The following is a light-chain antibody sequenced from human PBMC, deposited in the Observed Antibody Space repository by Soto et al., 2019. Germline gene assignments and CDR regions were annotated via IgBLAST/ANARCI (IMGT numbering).Light chain of an antibody. J-gene: IGKJ2*01. Sequence: EIVLTQSPGTLSLSPGERATLSCRASQSVRYNYLAWYQQKPGQAPRLLIKGASSRATGIPDRFSGSGSGTDFTLTISRLEPEDFAVYYCQQYSSSFVTLGQGTKLEIK. V-gene: IGKV3-20*01. CDR3: QQYSSSFVT. CDR2: GAS. CDR1: QSVRYNY.